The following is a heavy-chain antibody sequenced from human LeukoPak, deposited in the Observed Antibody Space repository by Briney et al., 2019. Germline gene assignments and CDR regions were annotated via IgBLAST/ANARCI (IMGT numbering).Heavy chain of an antibody. Sequence: ASVKVSCKASGYTFTDYTITWVRQAPGQGLEWIETISTHSGVTNYVQNVQGRVTMTTDTSTTTAYMESRSLRSDDMAVYYCASYCRGGSCYGNGSFDIWGQGTMVTVSS. CDR2: ISTHSGVT. CDR1: GYTFTDYT. CDR3: ASYCRGGSCYGNGSFDI. V-gene: IGHV1-18*03. J-gene: IGHJ3*02. D-gene: IGHD2-15*01.